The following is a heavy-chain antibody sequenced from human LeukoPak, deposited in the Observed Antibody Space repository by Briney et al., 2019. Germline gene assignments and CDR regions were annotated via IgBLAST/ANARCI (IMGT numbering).Heavy chain of an antibody. CDR3: ARGEPIVGATYYYYGMDV. V-gene: IGHV3-21*01. J-gene: IGHJ6*04. D-gene: IGHD1-26*01. CDR2: ISGSSSYI. CDR1: GFTFSSYS. Sequence: GGSLRLSCAASGFTFSSYSMNWVRQAPGKGLEWVSSISGSSSYIHYADSVKGRFTISRDNAKNSLYLQMNSLRAEDTAVYYCARGEPIVGATYYYYGMDVWGKGTTVTVSS.